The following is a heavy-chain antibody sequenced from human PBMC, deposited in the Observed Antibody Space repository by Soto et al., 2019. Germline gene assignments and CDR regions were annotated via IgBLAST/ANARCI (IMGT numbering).Heavy chain of an antibody. Sequence: PVGSLRLSCAVSGFTFSGYWMSWVRQAPGKGLEWVANIKEDGSEKYYVYSVKGRFTIARDNAKKSLYLQMNSLRAEDTAVYYCVRGSGYKLDYLGQGALVTVSS. CDR3: VRGSGYKLDY. CDR1: GFTFSGYW. CDR2: IKEDGSEK. J-gene: IGHJ4*02. D-gene: IGHD5-12*01. V-gene: IGHV3-7*01.